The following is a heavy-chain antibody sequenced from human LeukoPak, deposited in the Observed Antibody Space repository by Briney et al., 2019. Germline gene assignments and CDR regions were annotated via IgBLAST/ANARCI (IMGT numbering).Heavy chain of an antibody. J-gene: IGHJ4*02. CDR2: INAGNGHT. CDR3: ARGRWVATNQASYFDD. V-gene: IGHV1-3*03. D-gene: IGHD5-12*01. Sequence: ASVKGSCKSSAYSFTPYAMHWGRQAPGQRGEWMGWINAGNGHTKYLQEFQRRLPITTDTSANIVSMALSSLRSEDMAVYYCARGRWVATNQASYFDDWGQGTLVTVSS. CDR1: AYSFTPYA.